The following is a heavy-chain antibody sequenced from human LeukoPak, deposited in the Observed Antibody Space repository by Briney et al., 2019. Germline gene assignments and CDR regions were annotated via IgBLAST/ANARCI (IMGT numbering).Heavy chain of an antibody. V-gene: IGHV3-15*01. CDR2: IKRKTDGGTT. J-gene: IGHJ4*02. D-gene: IGHD2-8*01. CDR1: GFPFSNAW. Sequence: GGSLRLSCAASGFPFSNAWMPWVRQSPGKGLEWVARIKRKTDGGTTDYAAPMKGRFNISRDDSNNTVYLEMNSLKTDDTAIYYCTTAVVMSGFDYWGQGTLVSVSS. CDR3: TTAVVMSGFDY.